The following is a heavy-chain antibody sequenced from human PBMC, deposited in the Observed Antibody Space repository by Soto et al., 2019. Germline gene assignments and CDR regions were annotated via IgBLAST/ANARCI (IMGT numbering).Heavy chain of an antibody. D-gene: IGHD3-22*01. CDR2: ISYSGST. CDR1: GGSISSGGYY. CDR3: ASDNYYTGRGYYPSSAEYFQH. J-gene: IGHJ1*01. Sequence: HVQLQESGPGLVKPSQTLSLTCTVSGGSISSGGYYWSWIRQYPGKGLEWIGYISYSGSTYYNPSLQSRITISVDTSKNQFFLKLRSVTAADTAVYYCASDNYYTGRGYYPSSAEYFQHWGQGTLVIVSS. V-gene: IGHV4-31*03.